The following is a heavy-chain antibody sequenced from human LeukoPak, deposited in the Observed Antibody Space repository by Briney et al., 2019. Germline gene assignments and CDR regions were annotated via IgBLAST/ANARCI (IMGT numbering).Heavy chain of an antibody. V-gene: IGHV3-74*03. CDR1: GFTFSSYW. CDR2: INNDGSDT. Sequence: GGSLRLSCAASGFTFSSYWMHWVRQAPGKGLVWVSRINNDGSDTVYAASVKGRFTFSRDNAKNTLFLQMDSLRDEDTAVYYCARGLFGPDFWGPGALATVSS. D-gene: IGHD3-16*01. CDR3: ARGLFGPDF. J-gene: IGHJ4*02.